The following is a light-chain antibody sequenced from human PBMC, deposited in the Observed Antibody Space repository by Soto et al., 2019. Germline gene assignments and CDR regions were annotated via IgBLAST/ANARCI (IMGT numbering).Light chain of an antibody. CDR1: SGHSSYA. V-gene: IGLV4-69*01. Sequence: QSVLTQSPSASASPGASVTLTCTLSSGHSSYAIAWHQKQQGQGPRSLMDMNNDGSHPTGDGIPHPFSCSSSRADRYLIIARLPAEDAADYYCQTWGSGFQFFGGGTKLTVL. CDR3: QTWGSGFQF. J-gene: IGLJ2*01. CDR2: MNNDGSH.